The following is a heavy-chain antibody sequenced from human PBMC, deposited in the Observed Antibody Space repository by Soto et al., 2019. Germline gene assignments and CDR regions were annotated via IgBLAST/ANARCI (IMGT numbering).Heavy chain of an antibody. CDR3: ARVGQGRYYFDY. CDR1: GFAFSSYW. V-gene: IGHV3-74*01. J-gene: IGHJ4*02. CDR2: INSDGSTT. Sequence: EVHLVESGGGSVQPGGSLRLSCAGSGFAFSSYWIHWVRQVPGKGLVWVPRINSDGSTTSYADSVRGRFTISRDNAKDTLYLQMNSLRAEDTALYYCARVGQGRYYFDYWGQGTLVTVSS.